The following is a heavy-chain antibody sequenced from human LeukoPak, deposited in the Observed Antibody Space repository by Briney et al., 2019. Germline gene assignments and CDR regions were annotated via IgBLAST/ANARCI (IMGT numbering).Heavy chain of an antibody. D-gene: IGHD3-3*01. V-gene: IGHV4-34*01. Sequence: SETLSLTCAVYGGSFSGYYWSWIRQPPGKGLEWIGEINHSGSTSYNPSLKSRVTISVDTSKNQFSLKLSSVTAADTAVYYCARGNGGITIFGVVINGNAFDIWGQGTMVTVSS. CDR1: GGSFSGYY. CDR3: ARGNGGITIFGVVINGNAFDI. J-gene: IGHJ3*02. CDR2: INHSGST.